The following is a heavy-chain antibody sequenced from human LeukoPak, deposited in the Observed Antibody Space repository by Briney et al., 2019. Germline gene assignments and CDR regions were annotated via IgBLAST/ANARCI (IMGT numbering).Heavy chain of an antibody. CDR3: ATYYYGSGSRSDY. CDR2: INHSGST. Sequence: SETLSLTCAVYGGSFSGYYWGWIRQPPGKGLEWIGEINHSGSTNYNPSLKSRVTISVDTSKNQFSLKLSSVTAADTAVYYCATYYYGSGSRSDYWGQGTLVTVSS. V-gene: IGHV4-34*01. J-gene: IGHJ4*02. CDR1: GGSFSGYY. D-gene: IGHD3-10*01.